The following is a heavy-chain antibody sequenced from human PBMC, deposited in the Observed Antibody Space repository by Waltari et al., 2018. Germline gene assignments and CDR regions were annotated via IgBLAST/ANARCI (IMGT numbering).Heavy chain of an antibody. CDR3: ARDSSSSPYNWFDP. D-gene: IGHD6-6*01. Sequence: QLQLQQSGPGLVTPSQTLSLTCAISGGSVSTNSAAWNWIRHSPSRGLEWLGRTYYRSKWYNDYAVSVKSRITINPDTSKNQFSLQLNSVTPEDTAVYYCARDSSSSPYNWFDPWGQGTLVTVSS. CDR1: GGSVSTNSAA. V-gene: IGHV6-1*01. CDR2: TYYRSKWYN. J-gene: IGHJ5*02.